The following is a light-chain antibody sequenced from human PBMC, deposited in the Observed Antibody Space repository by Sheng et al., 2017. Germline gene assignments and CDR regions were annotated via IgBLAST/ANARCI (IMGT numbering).Light chain of an antibody. V-gene: IGLV3-25*03. CDR1: VLAKHY. CDR2: KDT. CDR3: QSLDTSDSYV. J-gene: IGLJ1*01. Sequence: SYELTQPPSVSVSPGQTATITCSGDVLAKHYTYWYQQRPGQAPILMIYKDTERPSGIPERFSGSSSGTTVTLTISGVQAEDEADYYCQSLDTSDSYVFGPGTQVTRP.